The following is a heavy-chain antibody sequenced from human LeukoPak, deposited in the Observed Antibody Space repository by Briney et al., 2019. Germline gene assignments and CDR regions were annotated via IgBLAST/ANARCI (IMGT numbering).Heavy chain of an antibody. Sequence: PGGSLRLSCAASGFTFRTSWMHWVRQAPGKGLAWVSHINSDGSRTDYADSVRGRFTISRDNAKNTLYLQMDSLRAEDTAVYYCARADSDQLAPLGVWGQGTTVTVSS. CDR3: ARADSDQLAPLGV. CDR2: INSDGSRT. D-gene: IGHD6-13*01. J-gene: IGHJ6*02. CDR1: GFTFRTSW. V-gene: IGHV3-74*01.